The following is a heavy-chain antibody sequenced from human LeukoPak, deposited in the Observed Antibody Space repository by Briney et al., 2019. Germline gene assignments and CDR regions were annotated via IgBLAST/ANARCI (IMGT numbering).Heavy chain of an antibody. CDR1: GFTFSRDW. Sequence: GGSLSLSCAASGFTFSRDWMHWVRQAPGKGLMWVSRISPDGSTTLYADSVKGRFTTSRDNAKNTLYLQMNSLGAEDTAVYYCTTVLGSNSYNLCGYWGTRTLVTASS. J-gene: IGHJ4*02. CDR2: ISPDGSTT. D-gene: IGHD5-24*01. CDR3: TTVLGSNSYNLCGY. V-gene: IGHV3-74*03.